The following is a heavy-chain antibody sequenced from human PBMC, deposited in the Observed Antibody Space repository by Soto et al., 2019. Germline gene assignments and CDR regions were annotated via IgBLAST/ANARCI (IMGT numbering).Heavy chain of an antibody. CDR1: GFTFNNYG. D-gene: IGHD1-7*01. CDR2: IWYDGSYK. V-gene: IGHV3-33*01. CDR3: ARGNWNYGYFDY. Sequence: QVQLVASGGGVVQPGRSLRLSCAASGFTFNNYGMHWVRQAPGKGLEWVAVIWYDGSYKYNADSVKGRFTISRDTSKNTLYLQMNSLRGEDTAVYHCARGNWNYGYFDYWGQGTLVTVSS. J-gene: IGHJ4*02.